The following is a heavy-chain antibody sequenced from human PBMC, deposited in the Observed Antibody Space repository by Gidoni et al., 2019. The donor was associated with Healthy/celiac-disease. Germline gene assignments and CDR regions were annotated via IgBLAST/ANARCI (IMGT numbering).Heavy chain of an antibody. J-gene: IGHJ3*02. Sequence: EVQLVESGGGLVKHGGSLRLSCAASGFTFSNAWLSWVRQAPGKGLEWVGRIKSKTDGGTTDYAAPVKGRFTISRDDSKNTLYLQMNSLKTEDTAVYYCTTDYPRTEWFGEPNAFDIWGQGTMVTVSS. CDR3: TTDYPRTEWFGEPNAFDI. V-gene: IGHV3-15*01. D-gene: IGHD3-10*01. CDR1: GFTFSNAW. CDR2: IKSKTDGGTT.